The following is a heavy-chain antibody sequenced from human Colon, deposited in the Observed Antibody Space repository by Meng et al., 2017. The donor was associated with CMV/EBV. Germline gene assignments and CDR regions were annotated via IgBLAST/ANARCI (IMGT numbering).Heavy chain of an antibody. J-gene: IGHJ2*01. CDR3: ARVRNRDWYFDL. CDR1: GDYISSSNYY. CDR2: IQYSGSS. V-gene: IGHV4-39*07. D-gene: IGHD1-14*01. Sequence: TVSGDYISSSNYYWAWIRQYPGKGLEWIGSIQYSGSSYHSTSLKSRVTISVDTSKNHFSLKLSSVTAADTAMYYCARVRNRDWYFDLWGRGTLVTVSS.